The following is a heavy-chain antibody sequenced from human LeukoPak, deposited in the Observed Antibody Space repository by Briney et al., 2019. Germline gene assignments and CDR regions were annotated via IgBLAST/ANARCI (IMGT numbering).Heavy chain of an antibody. CDR1: GFPFNNYG. CDR2: ISYDGRNI. V-gene: IGHV3-30*03. Sequence: GGSLSLSCAASGFPFNNYGMHWVRQAPGKGLEWVAVISYDGRNIHYPDSVKGRFTISRDISTDTLWLQMDSLRTEDTAVYYCARDQYDSSGYYWYFDYWGQGTLVTVSS. CDR3: ARDQYDSSGYYWYFDY. J-gene: IGHJ4*02. D-gene: IGHD3-22*01.